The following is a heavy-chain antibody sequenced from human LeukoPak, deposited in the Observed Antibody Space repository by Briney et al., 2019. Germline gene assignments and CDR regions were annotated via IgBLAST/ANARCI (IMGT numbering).Heavy chain of an antibody. CDR3: ARTIYYYESTSYFSDAFDV. J-gene: IGHJ3*01. CDR2: ISPTSAYI. D-gene: IGHD3-22*01. Sequence: GGSLRLSCAATGFTLSGHSMNWVRQAPGKGLDWVSSISPTSAYIYYQDSVKGRFTISRDDAKNSLYLEMDSLRAEDTAVYYCARTIYYYESTSYFSDAFDVWGQGTMVTVSS. V-gene: IGHV3-21*01. CDR1: GFTLSGHS.